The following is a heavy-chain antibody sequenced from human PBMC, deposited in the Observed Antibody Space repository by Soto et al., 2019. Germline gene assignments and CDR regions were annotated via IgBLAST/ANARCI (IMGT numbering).Heavy chain of an antibody. CDR2: IYHSGST. Sequence: QLQLQESGSGLVKPSQTLSLTCAVSGGSISSGGYSWSWIRQPPGKGLEWIGYIYHSGSTYYNPSPKRRVTRSVDRSKSQFSLKRSSGTAADTAVYYCAAGGGLPRYYWGQGTLVTVSS. J-gene: IGHJ4*02. D-gene: IGHD5-12*01. CDR3: AAGGGLPRYY. V-gene: IGHV4-30-2*01. CDR1: GGSISSGGYS.